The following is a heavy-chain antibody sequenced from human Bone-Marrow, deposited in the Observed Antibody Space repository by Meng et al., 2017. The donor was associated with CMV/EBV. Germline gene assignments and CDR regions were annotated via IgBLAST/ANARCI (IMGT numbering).Heavy chain of an antibody. V-gene: IGHV3-21*01. CDR1: GFAFSAYS. CDR3: AREGLDLYNAYGVGGDF. D-gene: IGHD4-17*01. Sequence: GGSLRLSCAASGFAFSAYSMTWVRQAPGKGLEWVSSISGGDNYIYYAASVKGRFTISRDNAKNSLYLHMKNLSAEDTATYYCAREGLDLYNAYGVGGDFWGQGTLVTVSS. CDR2: ISGGDNYI. J-gene: IGHJ4*02.